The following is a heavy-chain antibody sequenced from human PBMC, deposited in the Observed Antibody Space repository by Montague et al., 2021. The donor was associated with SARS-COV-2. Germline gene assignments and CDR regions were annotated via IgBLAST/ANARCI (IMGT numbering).Heavy chain of an antibody. CDR1: FGSLSGYY. J-gene: IGHJ6*02. V-gene: IGHV4-59*01. CDR2: ISYRGNT. D-gene: IGHD3-10*01. Sequence: EKISLPFPFSFGSLSGYYWSWIRQAPGKELEWIAYISYRGNTNYNPSLKSRVTISLEESRSQFSLKLSSVTAADTAVYFCGRTPGRGGMDVWGQGTTVTVS. CDR3: GRTPGRGGMDV.